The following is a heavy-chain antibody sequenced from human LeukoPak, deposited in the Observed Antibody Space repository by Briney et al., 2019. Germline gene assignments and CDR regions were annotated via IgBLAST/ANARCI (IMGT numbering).Heavy chain of an antibody. V-gene: IGHV4-61*01. CDR3: ARDLGGVATYYGMDV. J-gene: IGHJ6*04. D-gene: IGHD5-12*01. CDR1: GGSVSTGSYY. CDR2: IYYSGST. Sequence: PSQTLSLTCTVSGGSVSTGSYYWSWIRQPPGKGLEWIGYIYYSGSTNSNPSLKSRVTISVDTSKNQFSLKLSSVTAADTAVYYCARDLGGVATYYGMDVWGKGTTVTVSS.